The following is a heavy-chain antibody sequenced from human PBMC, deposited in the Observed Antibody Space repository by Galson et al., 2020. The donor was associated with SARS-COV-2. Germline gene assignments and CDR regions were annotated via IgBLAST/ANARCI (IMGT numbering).Heavy chain of an antibody. CDR1: GFTFSSYW. Sequence: GESLKISCAASGFTFSSYWMSWVRQAPGKGLEWVANIKQDGSEKYYVDSVKGRFTISRDNAKNSLYLQMNSLRAEDTAVYYCARTVTELRYFDWLFDYWGQGTLVTVSS. CDR3: ARTVTELRYFDWLFDY. CDR2: IKQDGSEK. D-gene: IGHD3-9*01. V-gene: IGHV3-7*05. J-gene: IGHJ4*02.